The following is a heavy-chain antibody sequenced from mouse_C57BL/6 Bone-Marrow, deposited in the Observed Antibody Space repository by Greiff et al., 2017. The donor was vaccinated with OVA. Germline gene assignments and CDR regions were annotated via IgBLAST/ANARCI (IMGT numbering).Heavy chain of an antibody. CDR1: GFSLTSYG. CDR3: ARTLYYGSSSYSMDY. V-gene: IGHV2-2*01. D-gene: IGHD1-1*01. J-gene: IGHJ4*01. CDR2: IWSGGSK. Sequence: QVQLKQSGPGLVQPSQRLSITCTVSGFSLTSYGVHWVRQSPGKGLEWLGVIWSGGSKDYNEDFISRLSISKDNSKSQVFFKLNMLQADDTAIYYCARTLYYGSSSYSMDYWGQGTSVTVSS.